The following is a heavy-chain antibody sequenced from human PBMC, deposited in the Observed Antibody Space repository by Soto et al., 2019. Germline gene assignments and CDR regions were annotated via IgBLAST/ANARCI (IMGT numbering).Heavy chain of an antibody. J-gene: IGHJ5*02. CDR2: ISDSGSTI. D-gene: IGHD5-12*01. CDR1: GFPFSSYA. CDR3: TRDGS. V-gene: IGHV3-48*01. Sequence: GGSLRLSCAASGFPFSSYAMNWVRQTPDKGLEWLSYISDSGSTIHYADSVKGRFTISRDNAKNSLYLQMSSLRADDTAVYYCTRDGSWGQGTLVTVSS.